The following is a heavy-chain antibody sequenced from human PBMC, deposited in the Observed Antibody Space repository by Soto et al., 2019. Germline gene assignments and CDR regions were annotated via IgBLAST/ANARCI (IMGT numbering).Heavy chain of an antibody. D-gene: IGHD2-2*01. Sequence: QVQLQESGPGLVKPSGTLSLTCAVSSGSISSTNWWSWVRQPPGKGLEWIGEIYHSGSTNYNPSLKSRVTMSVDKSKNQFSLMLSSVTAADTAVYYCARVTYCSTTRCYGPNVFDIWGQGTMVTVSS. CDR1: SGSISSTNW. J-gene: IGHJ3*02. V-gene: IGHV4-4*02. CDR3: ARVTYCSTTRCYGPNVFDI. CDR2: IYHSGST.